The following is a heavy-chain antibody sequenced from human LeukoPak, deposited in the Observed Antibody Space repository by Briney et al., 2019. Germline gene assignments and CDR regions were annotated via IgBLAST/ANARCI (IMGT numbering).Heavy chain of an antibody. V-gene: IGHV3-23*01. D-gene: IGHD3-9*01. CDR2: ISGSGGST. J-gene: IGHJ4*02. CDR3: AKAQTPYDILTGFDY. CDR1: GFTFSSYA. Sequence: RGGSLRLSCAASGFTFSSYAMSWVRQAPGKGLEWVSAISGSGGSTYYADSVKGRFTISRDNSKNTLYLQMNSLGAEDTAVYYCAKAQTPYDILTGFDYWGQGTLVTVSS.